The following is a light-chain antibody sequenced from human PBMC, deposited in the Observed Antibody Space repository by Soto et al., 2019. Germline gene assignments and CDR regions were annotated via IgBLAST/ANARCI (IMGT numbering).Light chain of an antibody. Sequence: IQMTQSPSTLSASVGDTVTLTCRSSQMIARWLAWYQQKPGTAPRLIIYDGYTLESGVPSRFSGSGSGTEFTLTIGSLQPDDFANYYCQQYDTYFRYTFGQGTKLDIK. J-gene: IGKJ2*01. V-gene: IGKV1-5*01. CDR3: QQYDTYFRYT. CDR1: QMIARW. CDR2: DGY.